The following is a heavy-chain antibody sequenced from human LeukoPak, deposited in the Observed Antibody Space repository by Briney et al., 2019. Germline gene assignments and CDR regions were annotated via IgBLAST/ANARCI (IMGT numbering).Heavy chain of an antibody. D-gene: IGHD2-2*01. CDR2: ISGSGGST. CDR1: GFTFSSYA. V-gene: IGHV3-23*01. Sequence: GGSLRLSCAASGFTFSSYAMSWVRQAPGKGLEWVSAISGSGGSTYYADSVKGRFTISRDNSKNTLYLQMNSLRAEDTAVYYCAQELGYCSSTSCSEYYYYYGMDVWGQGTTVTVSS. J-gene: IGHJ6*02. CDR3: AQELGYCSSTSCSEYYYYYGMDV.